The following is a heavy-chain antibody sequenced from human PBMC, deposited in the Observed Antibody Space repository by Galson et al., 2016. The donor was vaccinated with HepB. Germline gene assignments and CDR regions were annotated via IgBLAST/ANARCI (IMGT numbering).Heavy chain of an antibody. D-gene: IGHD3-22*01. V-gene: IGHV3-21*01. CDR1: GFTFSSYS. CDR2: ISSSSSYI. J-gene: IGHJ4*02. CDR3: ARDLDSSGYYSLDS. Sequence: SLRLSCAASGFTFSSYSMNWVRQAPGKGLEWVASISSSSSYIYYAASVKGRFTISRDNAKNSLFLQMNSLIAGDPAVYYCARDLDSSGYYSLDSWGQGSLVTVSS.